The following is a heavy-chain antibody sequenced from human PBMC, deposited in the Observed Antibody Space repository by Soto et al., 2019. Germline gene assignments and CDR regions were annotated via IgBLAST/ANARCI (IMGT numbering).Heavy chain of an antibody. V-gene: IGHV4-59*01. J-gene: IGHJ4*02. CDR2: IYNSGST. CDR1: GGSISSYY. Sequence: SETLSLTCTVSGGSISSYYWSWIRQPPGKGLEWIGYIYNSGSTNYNPSLKSRVTISVDTSKNQFSLKLSSVSAADTAVYYCAYGDSRGPFDSWGQGTLVTVSS. D-gene: IGHD4-17*01. CDR3: AYGDSRGPFDS.